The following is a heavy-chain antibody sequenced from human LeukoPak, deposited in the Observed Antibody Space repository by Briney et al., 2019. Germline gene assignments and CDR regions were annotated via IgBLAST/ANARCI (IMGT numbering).Heavy chain of an antibody. CDR2: ISGSGGST. J-gene: IGHJ6*03. Sequence: GGSLRLSCAASGFTFSSYAMSWVRQAPGKGLEWVSAISGSGGSTYYADSVKGRFTISRDNSKNTLYLQMGSLRAEDMAVYYCARETHSVGATRTYYYYMDVWGKGTTVTVSS. V-gene: IGHV3-23*01. D-gene: IGHD1-26*01. CDR3: ARETHSVGATRTYYYYMDV. CDR1: GFTFSSYA.